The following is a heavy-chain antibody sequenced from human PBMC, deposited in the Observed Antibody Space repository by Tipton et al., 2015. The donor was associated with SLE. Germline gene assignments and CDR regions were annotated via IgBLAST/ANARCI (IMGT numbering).Heavy chain of an antibody. V-gene: IGHV4-59*07. CDR1: GVSITNSY. CDR3: AGRRDLVVVTSYLEY. Sequence: TLSLTCSVSGVSITNSYWSWIRQPPGKGLEWIGYIYYSSYTNYNPSLKSRVTTSFDRSKNQFSLKLTSVTAADTAVYYCAGRRDLVVVTSYLEYWGQGTLVTVST. J-gene: IGHJ4*02. D-gene: IGHD2-15*01. CDR2: IYYSSYT.